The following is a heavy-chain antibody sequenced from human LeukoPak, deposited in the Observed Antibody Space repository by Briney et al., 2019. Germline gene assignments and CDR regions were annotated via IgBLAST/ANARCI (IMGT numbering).Heavy chain of an antibody. Sequence: GTSLRLSCAAPGFTFTSYGMHWVRQSPGKGLEWVALITYDVYYKYYSDSVKGRFTISSDTSKNTLYLQMNSLRAEDTAVYYCARDLSPVVRASPMGYWGQGTLVTVSS. CDR3: ARDLSPVVRASPMGY. D-gene: IGHD3-10*01. J-gene: IGHJ4*02. V-gene: IGHV3-30*03. CDR1: GFTFTSYG. CDR2: ITYDVYYK.